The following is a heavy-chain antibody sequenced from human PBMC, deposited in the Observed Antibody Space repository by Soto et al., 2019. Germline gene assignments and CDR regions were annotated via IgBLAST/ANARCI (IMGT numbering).Heavy chain of an antibody. CDR1: GGSFSGYY. CDR2: INQSGST. V-gene: IGHV4-34*01. D-gene: IGHD3-3*01. J-gene: IGHJ6*02. CDR3: ARVLPLFTIFGVVIPYYGMDV. Sequence: SETLSLTCAVYGGSFSGYYWSWIRQPPGKGLEWIGEINQSGSTNYNPSLKSRVTISVDTSKNQFSLNLSSVTAADTAVYYCARVLPLFTIFGVVIPYYGMDVWGQGTTVTVSS.